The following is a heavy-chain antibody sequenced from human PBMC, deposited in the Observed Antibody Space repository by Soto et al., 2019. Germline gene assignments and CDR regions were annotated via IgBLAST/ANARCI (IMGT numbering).Heavy chain of an antibody. CDR3: AKDAPGSGWLSDY. CDR1: GFTFIIYA. D-gene: IGHD3-22*01. V-gene: IGHV3-23*01. J-gene: IGHJ4*02. CDR2: VGGGGGDT. Sequence: GSRLLSCSASGFTFIIYAMSWVRRAPGKGLEWVSTVGGGGGDTSYADFVRGRFTISRDNSKNTLYLQINSLRAEDTAVYYCAKDAPGSGWLSDYWGLGNLVTVSS.